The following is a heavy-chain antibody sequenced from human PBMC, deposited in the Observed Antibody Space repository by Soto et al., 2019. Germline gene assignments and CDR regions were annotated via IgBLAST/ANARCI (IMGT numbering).Heavy chain of an antibody. CDR2: IYYSGST. D-gene: IGHD2-21*01. CDR3: ARASLWRTLDY. CDR1: GGSVSSYY. Sequence: SETLSLTCTVSGGSVSSYYWSWIRQPPGKGLEWIGYIYYSGSTNYNPSLKSRVTISVDTSKNQFSLKLSSVTAADTAVYYCARASLWRTLDYWGQGTLVTVSS. J-gene: IGHJ4*02. V-gene: IGHV4-59*02.